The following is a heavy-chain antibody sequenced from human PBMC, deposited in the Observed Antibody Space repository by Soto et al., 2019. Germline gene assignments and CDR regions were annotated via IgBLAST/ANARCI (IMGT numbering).Heavy chain of an antibody. CDR2: IYYSGST. CDR3: ARQRRYCSGGGCYRHFDY. D-gene: IGHD2-15*01. J-gene: IGHJ4*02. Sequence: QLQLQESGPGLVKVSETLSLTCTVSGGSISSSSYYWGWIRQPPGKGLEWIASIYYSGSTYYNPSLRSRVTISVDTSKNQFSLKLSSVTAADTAVYYCARQRRYCSGGGCYRHFDYWGQGTLVTVSS. V-gene: IGHV4-39*01. CDR1: GGSISSSSYY.